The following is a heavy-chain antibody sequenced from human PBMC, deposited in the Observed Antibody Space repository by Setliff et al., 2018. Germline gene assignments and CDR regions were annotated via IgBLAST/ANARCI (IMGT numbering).Heavy chain of an antibody. J-gene: IGHJ4*02. CDR1: GYSFTSHY. CDR2: INPGGLTS. V-gene: IGHV1-46*01. CDR3: GRAGVAAADRKGLLDH. D-gene: IGHD6-13*01. Sequence: ASVKVSCKTSGYSFTSHYVHWVRQAPGQGLEWMGIINPGGLTSSSTQKFEGRVTMTRDTSTSTVYMELNSLTSDDTAVYYCGRAGVAAADRKGLLDHWGQGTLVTVSS.